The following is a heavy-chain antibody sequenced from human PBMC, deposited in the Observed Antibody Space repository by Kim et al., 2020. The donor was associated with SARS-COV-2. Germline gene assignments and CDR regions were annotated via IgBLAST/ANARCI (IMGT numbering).Heavy chain of an antibody. CDR3: ARDRGADSFDS. V-gene: IGHV4-61*02. CDR1: GGSVTSGNHY. Sequence: SETLSLTCSVSGGSVTSGNHYWTWIRQPAGKRLEWIGRIYTRGNINYNPSLECRVTISLDTSTNQFSLRLNSVTAADTATYYCARDRGADSFDSWGQGTLVTVSS. D-gene: IGHD6-13*01. J-gene: IGHJ4*02. CDR2: IYTRGNI.